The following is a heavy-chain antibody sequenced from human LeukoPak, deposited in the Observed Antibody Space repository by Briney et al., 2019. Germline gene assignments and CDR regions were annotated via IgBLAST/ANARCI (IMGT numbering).Heavy chain of an antibody. CDR2: ISSSSSDI. D-gene: IGHD4-23*01. CDR1: GFTLSSYA. V-gene: IGHV3-21*01. Sequence: GESLRLSCTGSGFTLSSYAMNWVRRAPGQGLEWVSSISSSSSDIYYTDSVKGRFTISRDNAKNSLYLQMNSLRAEDTAVYYCVTDYGGSSGAFDIWGHGTMATVSS. J-gene: IGHJ3*02. CDR3: VTDYGGSSGAFDI.